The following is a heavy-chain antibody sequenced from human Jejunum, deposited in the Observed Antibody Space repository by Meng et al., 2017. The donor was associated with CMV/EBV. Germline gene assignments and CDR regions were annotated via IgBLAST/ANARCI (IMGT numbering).Heavy chain of an antibody. J-gene: IGHJ6*02. CDR2: INPSGYNT. D-gene: IGHD4/OR15-4a*01. CDR3: AKEGVLYGMDV. CDR1: GYIFTEYY. V-gene: IGHV1-46*01. Sequence: KASGYIFTEYYIHWVRQAPGQGLEWMALINPSGYNTNYTQKFQGRITVTRDTSTRTVYMELNNLTFEDTAVYYCAKEGVLYGMDVWGQGTKVTVSS.